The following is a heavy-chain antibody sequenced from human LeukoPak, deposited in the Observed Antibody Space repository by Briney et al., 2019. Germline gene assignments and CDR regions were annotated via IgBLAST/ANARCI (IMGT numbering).Heavy chain of an antibody. Sequence: PGGSLRLSCAASGFTLSNSWMQWVRHVPGKGLVWVSRINTDGTSTSYADSVRGRFIISRDNAKNTLYLQMNSLRAEDTAVYYCARPQQGGTTRSHGLDVWGQGTTVTVSS. CDR1: GFTLSNSW. CDR2: INTDGTST. CDR3: ARPQQGGTTRSHGLDV. V-gene: IGHV3-74*01. J-gene: IGHJ6*02. D-gene: IGHD2-2*01.